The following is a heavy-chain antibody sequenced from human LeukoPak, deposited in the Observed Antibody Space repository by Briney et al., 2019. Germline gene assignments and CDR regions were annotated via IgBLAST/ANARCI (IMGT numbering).Heavy chain of an antibody. Sequence: GASVQVSCKVSGYTLTELSMHWVRQAPGKGLEWMGGFDPEDGETIYAQKFQGRVTMTEDTSTDTAYMELSSLRSEDTAVSYCATAGPYSTGWFDPWGQGTLVTVYS. CDR2: FDPEDGET. V-gene: IGHV1-24*01. D-gene: IGHD2-8*02. CDR3: ATAGPYSTGWFDP. J-gene: IGHJ5*02. CDR1: GYTLTELS.